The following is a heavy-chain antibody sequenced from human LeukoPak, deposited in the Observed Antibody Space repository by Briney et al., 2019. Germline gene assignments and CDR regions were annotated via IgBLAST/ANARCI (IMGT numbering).Heavy chain of an antibody. CDR1: GGSISSYY. CDR3: AREFRVPYYYDSSGYEKKDQYYFDY. V-gene: IGHV4-4*07. CDR2: IYTSGST. Sequence: PSETLSLTCTVSGGSISSYYWSWIRQPAGKALEWIGRIYTSGSTNYNPSLKSRVTMSVDTSKNQFSLKLSSVTAADTAVYYCAREFRVPYYYDSSGYEKKDQYYFDYWGQGTLVTVSS. J-gene: IGHJ4*02. D-gene: IGHD3-22*01.